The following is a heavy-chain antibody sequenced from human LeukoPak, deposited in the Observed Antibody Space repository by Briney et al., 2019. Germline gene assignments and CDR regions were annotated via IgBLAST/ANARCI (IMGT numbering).Heavy chain of an antibody. J-gene: IGHJ4*02. CDR3: ARGPPNWGYDY. CDR1: GGTFTSYA. D-gene: IGHD7-27*01. Sequence: GASVKVSCKASGGTFTSYAISWVRQAPGQGLEWMGGIIPIFGTANYAQKFQGRVTITADESTSTAYMELSSLRSEDTAVYYCARGPPNWGYDYWGPGTLVTVSS. CDR2: IIPIFGTA. V-gene: IGHV1-69*13.